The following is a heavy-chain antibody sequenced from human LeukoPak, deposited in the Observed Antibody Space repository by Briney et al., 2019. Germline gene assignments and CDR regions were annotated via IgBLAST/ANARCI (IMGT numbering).Heavy chain of an antibody. Sequence: ASVKVSCKASGYTFTGYYMHWVRQAPGQGLEWMGWINPNSGGTNYAQKFQGWVTMTRDTSISTAYMELIRLRSDDTAVYYCARASSGSTFDYWGQGTLVTVSS. D-gene: IGHD1-26*01. CDR3: ARASSGSTFDY. CDR1: GYTFTGYY. J-gene: IGHJ4*02. CDR2: INPNSGGT. V-gene: IGHV1-2*04.